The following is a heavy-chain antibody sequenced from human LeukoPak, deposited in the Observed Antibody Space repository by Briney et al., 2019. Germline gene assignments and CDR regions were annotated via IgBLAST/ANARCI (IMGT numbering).Heavy chain of an antibody. CDR3: ARPVTVIRGVGWFDP. CDR2: ISSSGST. D-gene: IGHD3-10*01. V-gene: IGHV4-39*01. J-gene: IGHJ5*02. CDR1: GSSISNSNHY. Sequence: SETLSLTCTVSGSSISNSNHYWGWIRQPPGKGLEWIGSISSSGSTYYNPSHKNRVTISVDMSKNQFSLKLTSVTAADTAVYVCARPVTVIRGVGWFDPWGQGTLVTVSS.